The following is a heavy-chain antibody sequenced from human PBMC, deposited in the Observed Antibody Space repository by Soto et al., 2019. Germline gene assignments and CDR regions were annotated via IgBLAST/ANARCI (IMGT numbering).Heavy chain of an antibody. CDR1: GLTFSSYA. D-gene: IGHD3-3*01. J-gene: IGHJ4*02. V-gene: IGHV3-23*01. CDR3: AKVDYDFWSGYYTGFDY. CDR2: ISGSGGST. Sequence: PGGSLRLSCAASGLTFSSYAMSWVRQAPGKGLEWVSAISGSGGSTYYADSVKGRFTISRDNSKNTLYLQMNSLRAEDTAVYYCAKVDYDFWSGYYTGFDYWGQGTLVTVSS.